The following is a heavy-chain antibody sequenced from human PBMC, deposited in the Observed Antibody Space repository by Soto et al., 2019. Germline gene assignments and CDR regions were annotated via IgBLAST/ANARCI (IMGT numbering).Heavy chain of an antibody. V-gene: IGHV1-69*02. J-gene: IGHJ3*02. CDR1: GGANSSYT. CDR3: ARGRVSDYIWGSYRRDAFDI. D-gene: IGHD3-16*02. Sequence: SVTVSCQASGGANSSYTISWVRQAPGQGLEWMGRIIPILGIANYAQKFQGRVTITADKSTSTAYMELSSLRSEDTAVYYCARGRVSDYIWGSYRRDAFDIWGQGTMVTVSS. CDR2: IIPILGIA.